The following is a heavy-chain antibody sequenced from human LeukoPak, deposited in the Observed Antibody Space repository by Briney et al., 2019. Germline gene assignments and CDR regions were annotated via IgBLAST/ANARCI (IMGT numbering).Heavy chain of an antibody. Sequence: GGSLRLSCAASGFTFSDYEMTWVRQAPGKGLEWISYISSSGSITSHADSVKGRFTISRDNAKNSLYLQMNSLRAEDTAVYYCAREGRRVRAFDYWGQGTMVTVSS. J-gene: IGHJ4*03. CDR1: GFTFSDYE. CDR3: AREGRRVRAFDY. CDR2: ISSSGSIT. D-gene: IGHD2-21*01. V-gene: IGHV3-48*03.